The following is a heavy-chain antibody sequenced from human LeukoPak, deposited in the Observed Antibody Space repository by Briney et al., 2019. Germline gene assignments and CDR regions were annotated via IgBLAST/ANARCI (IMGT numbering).Heavy chain of an antibody. J-gene: IGHJ4*02. CDR2: VSDSGGRT. Sequence: GGSLRLSCAVSGITLSNYGMSWVRQAPGKGLEWVAGVSDSGGRTYYADSVRGRFTISRDNPKNTLYLQMDSLRAEDTAVYFCAKRGVVIRVILVGFHKEAYYFDSWGQGALVTVSS. V-gene: IGHV3-23*01. CDR3: AKRGVVIRVILVGFHKEAYYFDS. CDR1: GITLSNYG. D-gene: IGHD3-22*01.